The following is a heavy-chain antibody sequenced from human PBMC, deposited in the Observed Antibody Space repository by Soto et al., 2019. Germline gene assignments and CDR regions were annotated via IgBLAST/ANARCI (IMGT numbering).Heavy chain of an antibody. Sequence: ASVKVSCKASGYTFTGYYVHWVRQAPGQGLEWMGWINPNSGDTYLAQRFQGRVTMNRDTSIGTAYMELRGLTSDETAEYYCAKGGAIVAAGTRVYLYNAMDVWGQVTTVTVSS. V-gene: IGHV1-2*02. J-gene: IGHJ6*02. CDR3: AKGGAIVAAGTRVYLYNAMDV. CDR2: INPNSGDT. D-gene: IGHD1-26*01. CDR1: GYTFTGYY.